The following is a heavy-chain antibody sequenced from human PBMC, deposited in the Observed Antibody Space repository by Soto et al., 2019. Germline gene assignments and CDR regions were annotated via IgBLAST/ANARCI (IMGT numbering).Heavy chain of an antibody. J-gene: IGHJ3*02. CDR2: IYYSGST. V-gene: IGHV4-31*03. CDR1: GGSISSGGYY. Sequence: SETLSLTCTVSGGSISSGGYYWSWIRQHPGKGLEWIGYIYYSGSTYYNPSLKSRVTISVDTSKNQFSLKLSSVTAADTAVYYCARGGYCSSTNCYLLMVYADAFDIWGQGTMVTVSS. CDR3: ARGGYCSSTNCYLLMVYADAFDI. D-gene: IGHD2-2*01.